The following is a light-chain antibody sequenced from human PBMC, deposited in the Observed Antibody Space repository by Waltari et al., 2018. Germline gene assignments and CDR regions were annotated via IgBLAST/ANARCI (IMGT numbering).Light chain of an antibody. J-gene: IGKJ4*01. CDR2: AAS. CDR3: QQYNSWVT. Sequence: EIVMTQSPATLSVSPGERATLSCRPSQSISSNLAWYQQKPGQAPRLLIYAASTRATGITARFSGSGSGTEFTLTISSLQSEDFVLYYCQQYNSWVTFGGGTKVEIK. V-gene: IGKV3-15*01. CDR1: QSISSN.